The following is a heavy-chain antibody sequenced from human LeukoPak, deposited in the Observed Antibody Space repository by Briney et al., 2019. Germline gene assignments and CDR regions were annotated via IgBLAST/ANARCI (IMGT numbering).Heavy chain of an antibody. V-gene: IGHV3-30*03. D-gene: IGHD6-19*01. CDR3: AMGVGAPEDLAVAADFDY. Sequence: GRSLRLSCAASGFTFSSYGMHWVRQAPGKGLEWVAVISYDGSNKYYADSVKGRFTISRDNSKNTLYVQMNSLRSEDTAVYYCAMGVGAPEDLAVAADFDYWGQGTLVTVSS. CDR1: GFTFSSYG. CDR2: ISYDGSNK. J-gene: IGHJ4*02.